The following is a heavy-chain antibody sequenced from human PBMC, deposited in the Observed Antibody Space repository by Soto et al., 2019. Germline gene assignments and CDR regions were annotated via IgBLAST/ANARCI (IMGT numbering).Heavy chain of an antibody. CDR2: ISGYNGNS. CDR1: GYTFTNFG. Sequence: QVHLEQSGAEVKKPGASVKVSCKTSGYTFTNFGISWVRQVPGQGFEWLGWISGYNGNSKYAQKFQDRVTMTTDTSTSTGYLELRRLNSDDSAVYYCARDYGDARDPWGQGTRVTVSS. J-gene: IGHJ5*02. CDR3: ARDYGDARDP. V-gene: IGHV1-18*01. D-gene: IGHD4-17*01.